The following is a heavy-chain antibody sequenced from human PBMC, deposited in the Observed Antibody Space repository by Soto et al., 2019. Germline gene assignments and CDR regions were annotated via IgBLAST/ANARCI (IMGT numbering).Heavy chain of an antibody. V-gene: IGHV3-7*03. D-gene: IGHD3-9*01. Sequence: GGSLRLSCAASGFTFSTYWLNWVRHVPGKGLEWVANIKEDGSEKRYVASVKGRFTISRDNAKNSLYLQMNSLRADDTAVYYCARDQSNDWSGPFDYWGRGTLVTVSS. CDR1: GFTFSTYW. CDR2: IKEDGSEK. CDR3: ARDQSNDWSGPFDY. J-gene: IGHJ4*02.